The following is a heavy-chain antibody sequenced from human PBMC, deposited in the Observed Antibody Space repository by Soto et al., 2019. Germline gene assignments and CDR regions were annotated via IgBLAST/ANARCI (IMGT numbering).Heavy chain of an antibody. CDR1: GGSSRSYG. V-gene: IGHV4-59*01. D-gene: IGHD2-15*01. CDR2: IYYSGST. Sequence: SQTLSLTCTVSGGSSRSYGWRWIRQPPGKGLEWIGYIYYSGSTNYNPSLKSRVTISVDTSKNQFSLKLSSVTAADTAVYYCARNLDLGYCSGGSCPSAFDIWGQGTMVTVSS. J-gene: IGHJ3*02. CDR3: ARNLDLGYCSGGSCPSAFDI.